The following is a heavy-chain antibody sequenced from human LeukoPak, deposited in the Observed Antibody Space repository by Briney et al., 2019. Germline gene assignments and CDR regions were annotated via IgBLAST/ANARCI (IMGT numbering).Heavy chain of an antibody. CDR2: IYSANT. V-gene: IGHV3-66*03. J-gene: IGHJ4*02. CDR1: GVTVSSNS. Sequence: PGGSLRLSCTVSGVTVSSNSMSWGRQAPGEGLEWVSFIYSANTHYSDSVKGRFTISRDNSKNNVYLQIYRLRVEDTSIYYCVRDYNWGFDYWGQGPVVTVSS. D-gene: IGHD1-1*01. CDR3: VRDYNWGFDY.